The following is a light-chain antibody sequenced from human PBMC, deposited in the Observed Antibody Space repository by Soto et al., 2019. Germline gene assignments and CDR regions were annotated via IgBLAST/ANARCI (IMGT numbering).Light chain of an antibody. J-gene: IGKJ5*01. V-gene: IGKV1-5*01. CDR2: DAS. Sequence: DIHLTQSPSALSASVGDSVTITCLARQSLRVWLALYQQKPGKAPKLLIYDASTLRSGVTSRFSGGGSGTEFTLTISSLQPDDFATYYCQQYNTYSTFGQGTRLEI. CDR3: QQYNTYST. CDR1: QSLRVW.